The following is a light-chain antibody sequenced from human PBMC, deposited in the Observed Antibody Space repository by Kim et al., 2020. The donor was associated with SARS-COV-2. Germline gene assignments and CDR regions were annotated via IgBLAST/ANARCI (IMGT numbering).Light chain of an antibody. J-gene: IGLJ1*01. CDR2: SNN. CDR1: SSNIGSNT. CDR3: AAWDDSLNGRYV. Sequence: QRVTISCSGSSSNIGSNTVNWYQQLPGTAPKLLIYSNNQRPSGVPDRFSGSKSGTSASLAISGLQSEDEADYYGAAWDDSLNGRYVFGTGTKVTVL. V-gene: IGLV1-44*01.